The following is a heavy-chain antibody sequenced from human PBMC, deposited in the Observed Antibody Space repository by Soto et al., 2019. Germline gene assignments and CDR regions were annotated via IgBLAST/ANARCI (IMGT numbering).Heavy chain of an antibody. V-gene: IGHV1-18*01. CDR2: ISAYNGNT. Sequence: GASVKVSCKAPGYTFTSYGITWVRQAPGQGLEWMGWISAYNGNTNYAQKLQGRATMTTDTSTSTAYMELRSLRSDDTAVYYCARGDTTRKDRRGYSYRPCDYWGQGTLVTVSS. CDR3: ARGDTTRKDRRGYSYRPCDY. D-gene: IGHD5-18*01. J-gene: IGHJ4*02. CDR1: GYTFTSYG.